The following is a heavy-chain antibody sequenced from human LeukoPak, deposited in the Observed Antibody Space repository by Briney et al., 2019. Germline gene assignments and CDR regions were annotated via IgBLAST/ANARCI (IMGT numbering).Heavy chain of an antibody. Sequence: GGSLRLSCAASGFTFDDYAMHWVRQAPGKGLEWVSGISRNSGSIGYADSVKGRFTISRDNAKNSLYLQMNSLRAEDTALYYCAKASHRVSGYDSTLDYWGQGTLVTVSS. CDR1: GFTFDDYA. CDR3: AKASHRVSGYDSTLDY. V-gene: IGHV3-9*01. D-gene: IGHD5-12*01. J-gene: IGHJ4*02. CDR2: ISRNSGSI.